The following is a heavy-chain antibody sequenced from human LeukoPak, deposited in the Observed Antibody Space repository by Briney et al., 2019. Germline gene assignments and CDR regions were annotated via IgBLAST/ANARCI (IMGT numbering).Heavy chain of an antibody. V-gene: IGHV4-39*02. CDR2: IYYRGIT. CDR1: GGSISSSSYY. Sequence: SETLSLTCTVSGGSISSSSYYWGWVRQPPGKGLEWIVSIYYRGITYYNPSLNGLVTISVDTSKNQFSLKLTSVTAADAAVYYFARDPGGIEVPGLGFAFDIWGQGTMVTVSS. J-gene: IGHJ3*02. CDR3: ARDPGGIEVPGLGFAFDI. D-gene: IGHD6-19*01.